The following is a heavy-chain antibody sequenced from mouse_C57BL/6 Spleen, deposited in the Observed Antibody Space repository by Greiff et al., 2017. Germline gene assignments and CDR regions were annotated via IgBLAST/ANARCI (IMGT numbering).Heavy chain of an antibody. D-gene: IGHD2-5*01. Sequence: QVQLQQSGPELVKPGASVKLSCKASGYTFTSYDINWVKQRPGQGLEWIGWIYPRDGSTKYNEKFKGKATLTVDTSSSTAYMELHSLTSEDSAVYFCARGSNYFWFAYWGQGTLVTVSA. J-gene: IGHJ3*01. V-gene: IGHV1-85*01. CDR3: ARGSNYFWFAY. CDR2: IYPRDGST. CDR1: GYTFTSYD.